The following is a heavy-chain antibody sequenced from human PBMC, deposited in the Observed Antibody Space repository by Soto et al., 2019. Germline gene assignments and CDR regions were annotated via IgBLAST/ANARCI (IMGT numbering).Heavy chain of an antibody. D-gene: IGHD1-26*01. V-gene: IGHV3-7*04. CDR1: ESTVSRDW. CDR3: SGGVGDAF. CDR2: INQDGSEK. J-gene: IGHJ4*02. Sequence: EVHLVESGGGLVQTGGSLRLSCAIFESTVSRDWMNWVRQAPGKGLEWVAHINQDGSEKYYVDSVKGRFTISRDNAKNSLYLQINSLRPADTVMYYCSGGVGDAFWGQGTLVTVSS.